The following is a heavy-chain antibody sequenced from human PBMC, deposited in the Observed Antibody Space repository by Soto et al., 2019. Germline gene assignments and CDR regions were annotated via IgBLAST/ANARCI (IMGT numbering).Heavy chain of an antibody. D-gene: IGHD6-13*01. CDR1: GGTFSSYA. CDR2: IIPIFGTA. CDR3: ATGTAPSGIAAAGTNY. Sequence: QVQLVQSGAEVKKPGSSVKVSCKASGGTFSSYAISWVRQAPGQGLEWMGGIIPIFGTANYAQKFQGRVTSAADESTSTAYMELSSLRSEDTAVYYCATGTAPSGIAAAGTNYWGQGTLVTVSS. V-gene: IGHV1-69*01. J-gene: IGHJ4*02.